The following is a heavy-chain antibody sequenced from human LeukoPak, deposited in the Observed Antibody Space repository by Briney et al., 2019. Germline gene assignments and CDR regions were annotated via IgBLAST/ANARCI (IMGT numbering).Heavy chain of an antibody. Sequence: GGSLRLSCAASGFTFSSYAMSWVRQAPGKGLEWVSAISGSGGSTYYADSVKGRFTISRDNSKNTLYLQMNGLRAEDTAVYYCAKATAWVVPAATFDYWGQGTLVTVSS. J-gene: IGHJ4*02. CDR2: ISGSGGST. D-gene: IGHD2-2*01. V-gene: IGHV3-23*01. CDR1: GFTFSSYA. CDR3: AKATAWVVPAATFDY.